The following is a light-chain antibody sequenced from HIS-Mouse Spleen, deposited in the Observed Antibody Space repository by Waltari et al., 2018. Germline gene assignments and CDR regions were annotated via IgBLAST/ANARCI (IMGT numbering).Light chain of an antibody. Sequence: QSALTQPASVSGSPGPSITISCTGTSSDLGGYNLVSGDQQHPGKAPKPMIYEGSKRPSGVSNRFSGSKSGNTASLTISGLQAEDEADYYCCSYAGSSTVVFGGGTKLTVL. CDR1: SSDLGGYNL. J-gene: IGLJ2*01. CDR2: EGS. CDR3: CSYAGSSTVV. V-gene: IGLV2-23*01.